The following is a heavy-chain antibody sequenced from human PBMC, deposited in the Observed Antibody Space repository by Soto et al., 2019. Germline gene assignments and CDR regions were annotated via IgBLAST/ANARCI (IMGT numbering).Heavy chain of an antibody. CDR3: ARPPGYISDWYYFDL. V-gene: IGHV1-2*02. Sequence: GASVKVSCKASGYTFIDYYMHWVRQAPGQGFEWMGRISPRSGGTNYAQKFQGRVTMTWDTSLNTAYMELSSLISEDAAVYYCARPPGYISDWYYFDLWGQGTLVTVSS. J-gene: IGHJ4*02. D-gene: IGHD3-9*01. CDR1: GYTFIDYY. CDR2: ISPRSGGT.